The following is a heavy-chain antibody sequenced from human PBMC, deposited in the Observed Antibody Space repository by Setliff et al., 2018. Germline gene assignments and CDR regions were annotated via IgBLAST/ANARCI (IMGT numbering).Heavy chain of an antibody. Sequence: GASVKVSCKASGGSFSNYAIIWVRQAPGQGPEWMGGIIPIYGSTNNAEKFQGRVTFSADESATTVYMEMNSLSHDDTAVYYCATEGAYYDSHSHMDVWGKGTTVTVSS. V-gene: IGHV1-69*13. CDR2: IIPIYGST. D-gene: IGHD3-16*01. CDR3: ATEGAYYDSHSHMDV. CDR1: GGSFSNYA. J-gene: IGHJ6*03.